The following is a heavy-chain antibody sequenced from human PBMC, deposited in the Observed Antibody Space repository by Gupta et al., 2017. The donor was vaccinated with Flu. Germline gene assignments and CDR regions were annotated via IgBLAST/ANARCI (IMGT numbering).Heavy chain of an antibody. CDR3: ASGNGVTDFGVLGDY. CDR1: FY. Sequence: FYWGWVRQPPGKGLEWIGNFNYNGNTNYNPSLKSRVTISADTSKNQFSLKLTSVTAADTAVYYCASGNGVTDFGVLGDYWGQGTLVTVSS. CDR2: FNYNGNT. D-gene: IGHD2-8*01. J-gene: IGHJ4*02. V-gene: IGHV4-39*07.